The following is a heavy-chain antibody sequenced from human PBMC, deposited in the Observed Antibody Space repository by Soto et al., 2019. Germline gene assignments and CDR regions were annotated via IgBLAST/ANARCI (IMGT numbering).Heavy chain of an antibody. CDR2: ISSSSSTI. CDR1: GFTFSSYS. Sequence: EVQLVESGGGLVQPGGSLRLSCVDSGFTFSSYSMNWVRQAPGKGLEWVSYISSSSSTIYYADSVKGRFTISRDNAKNSLYLQMNSLRAEDTAVYYCARDAEWLQLSGYYYVMDVWGQGTTVTVSS. J-gene: IGHJ6*02. V-gene: IGHV3-48*01. CDR3: ARDAEWLQLSGYYYVMDV. D-gene: IGHD5-12*01.